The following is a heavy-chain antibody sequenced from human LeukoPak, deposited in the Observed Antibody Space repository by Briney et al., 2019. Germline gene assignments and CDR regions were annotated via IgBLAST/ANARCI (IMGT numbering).Heavy chain of an antibody. CDR3: ARGPGCSGGSCYSSGWFDP. D-gene: IGHD2-15*01. CDR1: GFTFSDHY. Sequence: GGSLRLSCAVSGFTFSDHYMDWVRQAPGKGLEWVSYISSSSSTIYYADSVKGRSTISRDNAKNSLYLQMNSLRDEDTAVYYCARGPGCSGGSCYSSGWFDPWGQGTLVTVSS. V-gene: IGHV3-11*04. J-gene: IGHJ5*02. CDR2: ISSSSSTI.